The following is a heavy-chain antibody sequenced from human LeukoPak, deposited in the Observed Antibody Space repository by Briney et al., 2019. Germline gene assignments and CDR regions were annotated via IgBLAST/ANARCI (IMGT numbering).Heavy chain of an antibody. J-gene: IGHJ3*02. D-gene: IGHD1-26*01. Sequence: SETLSLTCTVSGGSISSYYWSWIRQPPAKGLEGIGYIYYSGSTNYNPSLKSRVTISVDTSKNQFSLKLSSVTAAAAAVYYCASDSGSSFAAFDIWGQGTMVTVSS. CDR3: ASDSGSSFAAFDI. V-gene: IGHV4-59*01. CDR2: IYYSGST. CDR1: GGSISSYY.